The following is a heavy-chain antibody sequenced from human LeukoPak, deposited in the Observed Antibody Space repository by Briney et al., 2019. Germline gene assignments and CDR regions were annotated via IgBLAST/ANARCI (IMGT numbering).Heavy chain of an antibody. J-gene: IGHJ3*02. CDR3: ARFYDDSSCSHAFDI. Sequence: SVKVSCKASGGTFSSYTMRWVRQAPGKGLEWMAGIIYVLGIEYYAEKFQGRVTITADKSTSTAYMELSSLRSEDTAVYYCARFYDDSSCSHAFDIWGQGTMVTVSS. CDR1: GGTFSSYT. D-gene: IGHD3-22*01. V-gene: IGHV1-69*02. CDR2: IIYVLGIE.